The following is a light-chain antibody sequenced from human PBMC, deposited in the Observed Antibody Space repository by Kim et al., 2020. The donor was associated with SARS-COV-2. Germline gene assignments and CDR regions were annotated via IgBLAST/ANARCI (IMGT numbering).Light chain of an antibody. J-gene: IGLJ2*01. V-gene: IGLV3-1*01. CDR1: KWGDKY. CDR3: QAWASSTVV. CDR2: QDS. Sequence: SYELTQPPSVSVSPGQTASITCSGDKWGDKYACWYQHKPGQSPLLVIYQDSKRPSGIPERFPGSNSGNTATLTISGTQAMDEADYYCQAWASSTVV.